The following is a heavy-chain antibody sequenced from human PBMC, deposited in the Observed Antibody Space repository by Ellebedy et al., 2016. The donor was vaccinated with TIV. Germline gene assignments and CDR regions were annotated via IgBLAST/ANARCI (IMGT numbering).Heavy chain of an antibody. CDR3: ARLRYFGSGSYSDD. D-gene: IGHD3-10*01. Sequence: GESLKISCAASGFTFSTYAMSWVRQAPGRGLEWVSTISGSGGGIYYTDSVKGRFTISRDNSKNTLYLQMNSLRAGDTAIYYCARLRYFGSGSYSDDWGQGTLVTVSS. CDR2: ISGSGGGI. J-gene: IGHJ4*02. CDR1: GFTFSTYA. V-gene: IGHV3-23*01.